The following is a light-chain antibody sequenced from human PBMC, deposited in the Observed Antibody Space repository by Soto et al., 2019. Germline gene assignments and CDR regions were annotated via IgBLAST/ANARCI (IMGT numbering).Light chain of an antibody. CDR1: QDTNTY. CDR2: AAS. CDR3: QHLTNFPYS. J-gene: IGKJ2*03. Sequence: DLQLTQSPPFLSASVGVRVTITCRASQDTNTYLAWYQQKPAKAPKLLIYAASNLQSGVPSRFSGSGFGTEFTLAINSLQPEDSATYYCQHLTNFPYSFGQGTKLEIK. V-gene: IGKV1-9*01.